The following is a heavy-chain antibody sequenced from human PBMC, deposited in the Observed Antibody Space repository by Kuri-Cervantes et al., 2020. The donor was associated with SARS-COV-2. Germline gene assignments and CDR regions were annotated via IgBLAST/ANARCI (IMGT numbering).Heavy chain of an antibody. V-gene: IGHV3-30*03. CDR1: GFTLSSHG. Sequence: GESLKISCAASGFTLSSHGMHWVRQAPGKGLEWLAVMSYDGKIRYNADSDKGRFFISRDSSTNTLFLQMNSLRAEDTAVYYCARSTWGSGHYYGMDVWGQGTTVTVSS. J-gene: IGHJ6*02. CDR3: ARSTWGSGHYYGMDV. D-gene: IGHD7-27*01. CDR2: MSYDGKIR.